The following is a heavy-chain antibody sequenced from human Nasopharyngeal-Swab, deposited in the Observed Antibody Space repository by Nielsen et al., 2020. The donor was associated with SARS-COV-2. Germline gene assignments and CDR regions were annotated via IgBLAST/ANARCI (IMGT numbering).Heavy chain of an antibody. V-gene: IGHV3-13*04. CDR2: IGTAGDT. CDR1: GFTFSSYD. CDR3: GAYYYGSGTDFDY. Sequence: GESLKISCAASGFTFSSYDMHWVRQATGKGLEWVSAIGTAGDTYYPGSVKGRFTISRENAKNSLYLQMSSLRAEDTAVYYCGAYYYGSGTDFDYWGQGTLVTVSS. D-gene: IGHD3-10*01. J-gene: IGHJ4*02.